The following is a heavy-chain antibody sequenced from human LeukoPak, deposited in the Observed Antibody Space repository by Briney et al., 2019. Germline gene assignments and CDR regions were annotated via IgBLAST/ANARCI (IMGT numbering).Heavy chain of an antibody. D-gene: IGHD6-19*01. V-gene: IGHV3-21*04. J-gene: IGHJ1*01. CDR2: ISASSSDI. CDR3: AKDIAAVAGTTSNFQH. CDR1: GFSFSTHT. Sequence: PGGSLRLSCAASGFSFSTHTMNWVRQAPGKGLEWVSSISASSSDIYYADSVKGRFTISRDNAKNSVYLQMDSLRAEDTALYYCAKDIAAVAGTTSNFQHWGQGTLVTVSS.